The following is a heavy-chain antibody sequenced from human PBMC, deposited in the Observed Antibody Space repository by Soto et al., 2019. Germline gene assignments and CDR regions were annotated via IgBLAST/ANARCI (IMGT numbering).Heavy chain of an antibody. V-gene: IGHV3-23*01. CDR3: AKSLSTAVNYGLDV. CDR1: GFTFSDNA. D-gene: IGHD2-2*01. CDR2: ISDDGDST. Sequence: EVQLLESGGGLVQPGGSLRLSCGASGFTFSDNAMTWVRQAPGKGLEWVSSISDDGDSTYYADSVKGRFAVSRDNSKNTLFLHMNSLRAEDTAVYYCAKSLSTAVNYGLDVWGQGTSVTVSS. J-gene: IGHJ6*02.